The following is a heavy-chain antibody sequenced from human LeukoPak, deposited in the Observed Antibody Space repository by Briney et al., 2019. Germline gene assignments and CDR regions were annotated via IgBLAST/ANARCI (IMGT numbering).Heavy chain of an antibody. CDR3: ARDTKYAFDN. V-gene: IGHV3-48*01. CDR2: IGISSGNT. Sequence: QAGRSLRLSWAASGVTLSSYSTNWVRQAPGNGLEWISYIGISSGNTKYADSVKGRFTLSGDKAKNSVYLQMNSLRVEDTAVYYCARDTKYAFDNWGQGTLVTVSS. CDR1: GVTLSSYS. D-gene: IGHD2-2*01. J-gene: IGHJ4*02.